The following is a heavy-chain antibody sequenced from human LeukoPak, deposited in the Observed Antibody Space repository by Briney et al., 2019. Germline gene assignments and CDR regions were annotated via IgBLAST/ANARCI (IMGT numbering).Heavy chain of an antibody. CDR1: GFTFSSYA. Sequence: PRGSLRLSCAASGFTFSSYAMSWVRQAPGKGLEWVSAISGGGGTTYYAASVKGRFTISRDNSKNTLYLQINSLRAEDTAVYYCAKDGADYDSDYFDYWGQGTLVTVSS. J-gene: IGHJ4*02. CDR2: ISGGGGTT. V-gene: IGHV3-23*01. CDR3: AKDGADYDSDYFDY. D-gene: IGHD3-3*01.